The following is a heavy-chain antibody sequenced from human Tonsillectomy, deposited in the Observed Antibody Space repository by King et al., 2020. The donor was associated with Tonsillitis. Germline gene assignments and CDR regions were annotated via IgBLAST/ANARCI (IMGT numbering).Heavy chain of an antibody. CDR2: ISSSGSTI. CDR1: GFTFSEYY. D-gene: IGHD4-11*01. V-gene: IGHV3-11*01. CDR3: ARDSVTTHYYYYGMDV. Sequence: VQLVESGGGLVKPGGSLRLSCAASGFTFSEYYMSWIRQAPGKGLEWVSYISSSGSTIYYADSVKGRFTISRDNAKNSLYLQMNSLRAEDTAVYYCARDSVTTHYYYYGMDVWGQGTTVTVSS. J-gene: IGHJ6*02.